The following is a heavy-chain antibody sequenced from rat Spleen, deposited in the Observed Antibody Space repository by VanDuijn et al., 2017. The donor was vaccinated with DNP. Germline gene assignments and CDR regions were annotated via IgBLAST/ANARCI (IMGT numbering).Heavy chain of an antibody. Sequence: EVQLQESGPGLVKPSQSLSLTCSVTGYSITSNYWAWIRKFPGNKMEWMGYISYSGSTSYNPSLKSRISITRDTSKNQFFLQLNSVTTEDTATYYCARSDYSNYIPFDYWGQGVMVTVSS. CDR1: GYSITSNY. J-gene: IGHJ2*01. V-gene: IGHV3-1*01. CDR3: ARSDYSNYIPFDY. CDR2: ISYSGST. D-gene: IGHD1-2*01.